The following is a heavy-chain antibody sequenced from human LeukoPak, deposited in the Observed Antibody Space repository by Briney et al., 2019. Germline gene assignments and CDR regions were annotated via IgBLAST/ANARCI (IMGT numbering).Heavy chain of an antibody. J-gene: IGHJ6*03. D-gene: IGHD2-2*01. CDR3: ATGPVYCSSTSCPENYYYMDV. CDR2: FDPEDGET. V-gene: IGHV1-24*01. Sequence: ASVKVSCKVSGYTLTELSMHWVRQAPGKGLEWMGGFDPEDGETIYAQKFQGRVTMTEDTSTDTAYMELSSLRSEDTAVYYCATGPVYCSSTSCPENYYYMDVWGKGTTVTVSS. CDR1: GYTLTELS.